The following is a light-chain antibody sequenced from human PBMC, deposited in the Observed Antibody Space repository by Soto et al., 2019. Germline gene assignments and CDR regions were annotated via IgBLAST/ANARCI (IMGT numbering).Light chain of an antibody. Sequence: DIQMTQSPSTLSASVGDRVTITCRASQSVGSWLAWYQQKPGKAPKLLICKASSLESGVPSRFSGSGSGTEFTLAISSLQPDDFASYYCQQYSTYPWTFGQGTKVVIK. J-gene: IGKJ1*01. CDR1: QSVGSW. CDR3: QQYSTYPWT. CDR2: KAS. V-gene: IGKV1-5*03.